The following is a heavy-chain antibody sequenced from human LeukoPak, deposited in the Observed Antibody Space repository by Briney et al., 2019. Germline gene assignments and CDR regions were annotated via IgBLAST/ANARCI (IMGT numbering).Heavy chain of an antibody. D-gene: IGHD4-17*01. CDR1: GGSVSSDSYY. J-gene: IGHJ5*02. CDR3: ARTNYGDYNWFDP. CDR2: VHNSGST. V-gene: IGHV4-61*01. Sequence: SETPSLTCKVSGGSVSSDSYYWSWIRQPPGQGLEWIGYVHNSGSTKYNASLKSRLTISVDTSKNQFSLEVTSVTAADTAVYYCARTNYGDYNWFDPWGQGTLVTVSS.